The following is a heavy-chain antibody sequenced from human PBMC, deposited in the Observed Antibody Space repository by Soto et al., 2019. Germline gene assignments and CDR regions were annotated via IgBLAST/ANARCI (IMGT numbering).Heavy chain of an antibody. V-gene: IGHV3-15*01. J-gene: IGHJ6*02. CDR2: IKSKTDGGTT. CDR3: TTLNYGMDV. Sequence: GGSLRLSCAVSGFTFSDAWMSWVRQAPGKGLEWVGQIKSKTDGGTTDYAAPVKGRFTISRDDSKNTLYLQMNTLKTEDTAVYYCTTLNYGMDVWGQGTTVTVSS. CDR1: GFTFSDAW.